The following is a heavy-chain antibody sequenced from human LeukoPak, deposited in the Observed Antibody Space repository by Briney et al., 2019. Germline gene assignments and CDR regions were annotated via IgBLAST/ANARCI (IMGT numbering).Heavy chain of an antibody. V-gene: IGHV1-2*02. CDR2: INPNSGGT. CDR1: GYTFTGYY. D-gene: IGHD3-22*01. J-gene: IGHJ4*02. Sequence: AASVTVSCKASGYTFTGYYMHWVRQAPGQGLEWMGWINPNSGGTNYAQKFQGRVTMTRDTSISTAYMELSRLRSDDTAVYYCARRRNYYDSSGPSASFDYWGQGTLVTVSS. CDR3: ARRRNYYDSSGPSASFDY.